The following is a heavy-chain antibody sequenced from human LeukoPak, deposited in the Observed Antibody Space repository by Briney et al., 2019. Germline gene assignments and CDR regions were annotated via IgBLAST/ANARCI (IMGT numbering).Heavy chain of an antibody. J-gene: IGHJ5*02. CDR3: ARDRGYYGSGSPNWFDP. CDR1: GGSISSYY. Sequence: SETLSLTCTVSGGSISSYYWTWIRQPAGKGLEWIGRFYSTGSTYYNPSLKSRVTISVDTSKNQFSLKLSSVTAADTAVYYCARDRGYYGSGSPNWFDPWGQGTLVTVSS. V-gene: IGHV4-4*07. D-gene: IGHD3-10*01. CDR2: FYSTGST.